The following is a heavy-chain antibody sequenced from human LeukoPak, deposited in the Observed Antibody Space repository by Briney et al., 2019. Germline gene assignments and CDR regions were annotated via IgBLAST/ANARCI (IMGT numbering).Heavy chain of an antibody. CDR1: GGSISSSNW. V-gene: IGHV4-4*02. CDR2: IYHSGST. D-gene: IGHD3-22*01. Sequence: SGTLSLTCAVSGGSISSSNWWSWVRQPPGKGLEWIGEIYHSGSTNYNPSLKSRVTISVDKSKNQFSLKLSSVTAADTAVYYCARGGYYDSSGYPEPLNYWGQGTLVTVSS. J-gene: IGHJ4*02. CDR3: ARGGYYDSSGYPEPLNY.